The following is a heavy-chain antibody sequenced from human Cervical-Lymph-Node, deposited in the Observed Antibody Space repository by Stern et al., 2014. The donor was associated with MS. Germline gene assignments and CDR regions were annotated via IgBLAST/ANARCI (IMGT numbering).Heavy chain of an antibody. CDR1: GFTFSRYS. V-gene: IGHV3-21*01. CDR3: AREGDAFDI. CDR2: ISSSSSYI. J-gene: IGHJ3*02. Sequence: EVQLVESGGGLVKPGGSLRLSCAASGFTFSRYSLNWVRQAPGKGLEWVSSISSSSSYIYYADSVKGRLTISRDNAKNSLYLQMNSLRAEDTAVYYCAREGDAFDIWGQGTMVTVS.